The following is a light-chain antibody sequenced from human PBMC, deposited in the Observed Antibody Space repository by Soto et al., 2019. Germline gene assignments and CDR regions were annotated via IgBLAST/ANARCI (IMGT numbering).Light chain of an antibody. Sequence: DIQMTQSPSTLSASVGDRVTITCRASQSIVSSLAWYQQKPGKGPKLLIYDASTLESGVPSRFSGSGFGTEFALTISSLHSDDFATFYCEQYNSYGTFGQGTKLEIK. CDR3: EQYNSYGT. J-gene: IGKJ2*01. CDR1: QSIVSS. V-gene: IGKV1-5*01. CDR2: DAS.